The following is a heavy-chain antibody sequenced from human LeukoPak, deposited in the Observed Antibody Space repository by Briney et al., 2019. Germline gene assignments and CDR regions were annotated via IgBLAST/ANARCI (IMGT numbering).Heavy chain of an antibody. CDR3: ATIKRGSTYGYFDF. Sequence: PGGSLRLSCAASGFPFSSYAMTWVRQAPGKGLEWIAYMFDTVSTKSNPSLKSRLTLSVDTSKKQLSLRLSSVTAADTAVYYCATIKRGSTYGYFDFWGQGIKVTVSS. D-gene: IGHD5-18*01. CDR2: MFDTVST. J-gene: IGHJ4*02. CDR1: GFPFSSYA. V-gene: IGHV4-59*01.